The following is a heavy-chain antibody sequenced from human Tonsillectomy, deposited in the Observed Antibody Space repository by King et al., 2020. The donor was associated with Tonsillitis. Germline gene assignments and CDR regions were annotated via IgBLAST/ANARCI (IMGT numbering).Heavy chain of an antibody. CDR3: AKDEGDYGDCPRPYYYYYYGMDV. Sequence: VQLVESGGGVVQPGGSLRLSCAASGFTFSSYGMHWVRQAPGKGLEWVAFIRYDGSNKYYADSVKGRFTISRDNSKNTLYLQMNSLRAEDTAVYYCAKDEGDYGDCPRPYYYYYYGMDVWGQGTTVTVSS. V-gene: IGHV3-30*02. CDR1: GFTFSSYG. CDR2: IRYDGSNK. J-gene: IGHJ6*02. D-gene: IGHD4-17*01.